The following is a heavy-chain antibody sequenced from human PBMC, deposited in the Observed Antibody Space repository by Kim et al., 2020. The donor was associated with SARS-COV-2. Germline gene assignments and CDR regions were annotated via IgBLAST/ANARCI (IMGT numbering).Heavy chain of an antibody. CDR1: GDSVSSNSAA. Sequence: SQTLSLTCAISGDSVSSNSAAWNWIRQSPSRGLEWLGRTYYRSKWYNDYAVSVKSRITINPDTSKNQFSLQLNSVTPEDTAVYYCARGSIQLWLPRGAFDIWGQGTMVTVSS. J-gene: IGHJ3*02. CDR3: ARGSIQLWLPRGAFDI. CDR2: TYYRSKWYN. D-gene: IGHD5-18*01. V-gene: IGHV6-1*01.